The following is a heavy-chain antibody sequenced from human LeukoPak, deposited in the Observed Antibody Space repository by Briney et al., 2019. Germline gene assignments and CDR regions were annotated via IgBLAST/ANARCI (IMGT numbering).Heavy chain of an antibody. D-gene: IGHD3-10*01. Sequence: GASVKVSCKASGYTFTSYGISWVRQAPGQGLEWMGWISAYNGNTNYAQKLQGRVTMTTDTSTSTAYMELRSLRAEDTAVYYCAKERSAYYGSGSYIYYFDYWGQGTLVTVSS. CDR1: GYTFTSYG. J-gene: IGHJ4*02. V-gene: IGHV1-18*01. CDR3: AKERSAYYGSGSYIYYFDY. CDR2: ISAYNGNT.